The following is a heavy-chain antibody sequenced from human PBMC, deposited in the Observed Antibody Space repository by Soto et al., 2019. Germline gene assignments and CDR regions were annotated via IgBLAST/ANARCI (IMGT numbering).Heavy chain of an antibody. CDR1: GFTVSSNY. Sequence: GGSLRLSCAASGFTVSSNYMSWVRQAPGKGLEWVSVIYSGGSTYYADSVKGRFTISRHNSKNTLYLQMNSLRAEDTAVYYCARGPYSSGWYYFDYWGQGTPVTVSS. CDR2: IYSGGST. J-gene: IGHJ4*02. D-gene: IGHD6-19*01. V-gene: IGHV3-53*04. CDR3: ARGPYSSGWYYFDY.